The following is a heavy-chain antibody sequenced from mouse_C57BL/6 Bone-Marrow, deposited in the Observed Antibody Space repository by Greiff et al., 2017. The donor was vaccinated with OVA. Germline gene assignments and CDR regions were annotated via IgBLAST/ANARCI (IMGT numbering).Heavy chain of an antibody. D-gene: IGHD1-1*01. J-gene: IGHJ3*01. V-gene: IGHV8-8*01. CDR2: IWWDDDK. CDR1: GFSLSTFGMG. Sequence: QVQLKESGPGILQPSQTLSLTCSFSGFSLSTFGMGVGWIRQPSGKGLEWLAHIWWDDDKYYNPALKSRLTISKDTSKNQVILKGANVDTADTATYYCARRVTTVEGPWFAYWGQGTLVTVSA. CDR3: ARRVTTVEGPWFAY.